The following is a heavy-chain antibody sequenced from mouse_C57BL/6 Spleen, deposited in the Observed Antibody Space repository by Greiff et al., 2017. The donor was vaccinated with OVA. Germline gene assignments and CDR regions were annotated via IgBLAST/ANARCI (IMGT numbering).Heavy chain of an antibody. Sequence: QVQLQQSGPELVKPGASVKISCKASGYAFSSSWMNWVKQRPGKGLEWIGRIYPGGGDTNYNGTFKGKATLTADKSSSTAYMQLSSLTSEDSAVYFCARSELTLYYFDDWGQGTTLTVSS. CDR1: GYAFSSSW. J-gene: IGHJ2*01. CDR2: IYPGGGDT. D-gene: IGHD4-1*01. CDR3: ARSELTLYYFDD. V-gene: IGHV1-82*01.